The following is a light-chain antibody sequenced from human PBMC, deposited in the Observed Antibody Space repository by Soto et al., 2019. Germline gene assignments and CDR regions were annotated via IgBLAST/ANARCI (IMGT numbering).Light chain of an antibody. Sequence: EIVLTQSPGTLSLSPGERATLSCRASQSISSSYLAWYQQKPGQAPRLLIFGASSRATDITDRFSGSRSETDFTLTISRLEPEDFAVYHCQQYGNSPFTFGPGTKVDIK. J-gene: IGKJ3*01. CDR1: QSISSSY. CDR2: GAS. CDR3: QQYGNSPFT. V-gene: IGKV3-20*01.